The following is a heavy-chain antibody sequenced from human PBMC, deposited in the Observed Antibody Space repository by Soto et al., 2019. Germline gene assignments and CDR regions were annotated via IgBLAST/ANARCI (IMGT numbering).Heavy chain of an antibody. D-gene: IGHD3-16*02. Sequence: PSETLSLTCTVSGGSISNGDYYWSWIRQPPGKGLEWIGYVSYSGNTYYNPSLQSRVTISGDTSKNQFSLNLNSVTAADAAVYFCARTNYDSVWGSYRFDYWGQGALVTVS. CDR1: GGSISNGDYY. CDR3: ARTNYDSVWGSYRFDY. J-gene: IGHJ4*02. V-gene: IGHV4-30-4*01. CDR2: VSYSGNT.